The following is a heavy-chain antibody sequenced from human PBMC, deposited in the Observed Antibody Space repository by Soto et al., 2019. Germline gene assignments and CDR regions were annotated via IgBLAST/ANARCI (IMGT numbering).Heavy chain of an antibody. D-gene: IGHD6-13*01. Sequence: EVQLVESGGGLVTPGGSLTLSCAASGFSFSPAWMNWVRQAPGKGLEWVGLIKSKGGGGTADYAAPVKGRFIISRDASKNTISLQMHSLKPEDTALYYCIWQQDFYYGRAVWGQGTTVTVSS. J-gene: IGHJ6*02. CDR1: GFSFSPAW. CDR2: IKSKGGGGTA. CDR3: IWQQDFYYGRAV. V-gene: IGHV3-15*07.